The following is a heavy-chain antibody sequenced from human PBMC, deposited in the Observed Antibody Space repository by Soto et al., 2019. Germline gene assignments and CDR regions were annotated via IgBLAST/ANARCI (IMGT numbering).Heavy chain of an antibody. D-gene: IGHD3-22*01. CDR1: GFTFSSHG. CDR2: VSFDGTNK. J-gene: IGHJ1*01. Sequence: QVQLVESGGGVVQPGMTLRLSCTASGFTFSSHGMHWVRQAPGKGLEWVAVVSFDGTNKNYADSVRGRFTISRDNSKNPLYLHMSSLRAEDTAVYYCANGDSSGFEDFQSWGQGTLVTVSS. V-gene: IGHV3-30*18. CDR3: ANGDSSGFEDFQS.